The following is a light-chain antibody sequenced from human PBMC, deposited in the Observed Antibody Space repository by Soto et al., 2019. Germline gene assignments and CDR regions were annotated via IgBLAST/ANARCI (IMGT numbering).Light chain of an antibody. CDR1: QTISSW. CDR2: KAT. Sequence: DIQMTQSPSTLSGSVGDRVTITCRASQTISSWLAWYQQKPWKAPKLLIYKATTLQSGVPRRFSGSGSGTEFTLTISSLPPDDFATDYCQQYNSYRAFGQGTQVDIK. V-gene: IGKV1-5*03. CDR3: QQYNSYRA. J-gene: IGKJ1*01.